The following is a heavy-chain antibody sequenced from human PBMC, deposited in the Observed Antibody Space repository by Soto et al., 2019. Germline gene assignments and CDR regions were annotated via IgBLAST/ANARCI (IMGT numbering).Heavy chain of an antibody. CDR2: IYPGDSDT. V-gene: IGHV5-51*01. J-gene: IGHJ4*02. CDR1: GYSFTSYW. Sequence: PGESLKISCKGSGYSFTSYWIGWVRQMPGKGLEWMGIIYPGDSDTRYSPSFQGQVTISADKSISTAYLQWSSLKASDTAMYYCARSQQGFLEWFPEFDYWGQGTLVTGSS. D-gene: IGHD3-3*01. CDR3: ARSQQGFLEWFPEFDY.